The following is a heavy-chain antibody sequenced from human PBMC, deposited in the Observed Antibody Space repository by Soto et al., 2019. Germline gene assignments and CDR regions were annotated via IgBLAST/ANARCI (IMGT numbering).Heavy chain of an antibody. V-gene: IGHV4-59*01. Sequence: SETLSLTCTVSGGSSSSYYWSWIRQPPGKGLEWIGYIYYSGSTNYNPSLKSRVTISVDTSKNQFSLKLSSVTAADTAVYYCARDTYGSGREYYYYYMDVWGKGTTVTV. J-gene: IGHJ6*03. CDR3: ARDTYGSGREYYYYYMDV. CDR1: GGSSSSYY. CDR2: IYYSGST. D-gene: IGHD3-10*01.